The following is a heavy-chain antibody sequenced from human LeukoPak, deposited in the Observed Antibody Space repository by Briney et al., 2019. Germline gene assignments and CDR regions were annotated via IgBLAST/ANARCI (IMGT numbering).Heavy chain of an antibody. CDR3: AREGLRRDGYKFDY. J-gene: IGHJ4*02. D-gene: IGHD5-24*01. Sequence: SETLSLTCAVYGGSFSGYYWSWIRQPPGKGLEWIGEINHSGSTNYNPSLKSRVTISVDTSKNQFSLKLSSVTAADTAMYYCAREGLRRDGYKFDYWGQGTLVTVSS. CDR1: GGSFSGYY. V-gene: IGHV4-34*01. CDR2: INHSGST.